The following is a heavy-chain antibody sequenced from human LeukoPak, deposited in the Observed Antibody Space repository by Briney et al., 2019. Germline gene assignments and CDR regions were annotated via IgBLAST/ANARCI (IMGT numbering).Heavy chain of an antibody. CDR2: ISYDGSNK. Sequence: GGSLRLSCAASGFTFSSYGMHWVRQAPGKGLEWVAVISYDGSNKYYADSVKGRFTISRDNSKNTLYLQMNSLRAEDTAVYYCAKDRDGYNNDYWGQGTLVTVSS. CDR3: AKDRDGYNNDY. J-gene: IGHJ4*02. D-gene: IGHD5-24*01. V-gene: IGHV3-30*18. CDR1: GFTFSSYG.